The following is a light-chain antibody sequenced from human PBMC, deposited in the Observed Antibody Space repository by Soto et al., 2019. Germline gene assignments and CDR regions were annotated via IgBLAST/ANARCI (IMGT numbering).Light chain of an antibody. J-gene: IGKJ2*01. CDR1: QSISSTY. CDR2: GAT. CDR3: QQYFNSPQYT. Sequence: EIVLTQSPGTLSLSPGERATLSCRASQSISSTYLAWYQQKPGQAPRLLIYGATTGATGIPDRFSGSGSGTDFTLTISRLEPEDFAVYYCQQYFNSPQYTFGQGTKLEIK. V-gene: IGKV3-20*01.